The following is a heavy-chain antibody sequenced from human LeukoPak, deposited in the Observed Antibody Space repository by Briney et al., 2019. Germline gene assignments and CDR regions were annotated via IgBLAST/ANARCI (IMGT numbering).Heavy chain of an antibody. D-gene: IGHD3-10*01. CDR2: IYYSGST. CDR1: GGSISSSSYY. V-gene: IGHV4-39*01. J-gene: IGHJ4*02. Sequence: PSETLSLTCTVSGGSISSSSYYWGWIRQPPGKGLEWIGSIYYSGSTYYNPSLKSRVTISVDTSKNQFSLRLSSATAADTAVYYCARRAGSYFDYWGQGTLVTVSS. CDR3: ARRAGSYFDY.